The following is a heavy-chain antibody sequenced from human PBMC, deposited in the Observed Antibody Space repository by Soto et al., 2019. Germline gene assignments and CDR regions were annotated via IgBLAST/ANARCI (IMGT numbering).Heavy chain of an antibody. D-gene: IGHD3-16*02. CDR2: ISSSSSTI. V-gene: IGHV3-48*02. Sequence: GGSLRLSCAASGFTFSSYSMNWVRQAPGKGLEWVSYISSSSSTIYYADSVKGRFTISRDNAKNSLYLQMNSLRDEDTAVYYCARGEGDYVWGSYRTYNWFDPWGQGTLVTVSS. CDR3: ARGEGDYVWGSYRTYNWFDP. CDR1: GFTFSSYS. J-gene: IGHJ5*02.